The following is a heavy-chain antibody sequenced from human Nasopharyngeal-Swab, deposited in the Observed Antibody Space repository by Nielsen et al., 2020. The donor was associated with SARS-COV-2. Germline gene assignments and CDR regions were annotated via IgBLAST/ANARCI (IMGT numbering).Heavy chain of an antibody. D-gene: IGHD6-19*01. J-gene: IGHJ4*02. CDR3: APYLLEYSSGWYYFDY. V-gene: IGHV1-18*01. CDR1: GYTFTSYG. CDR2: ISAYSGNT. Sequence: ASVKASCKASGYTFTSYGISWVRQAPGQGLEWMGWISAYSGNTNYAQKPQGRVTITTDTTTSTAYMELRSLRSDDTAVYYCAPYLLEYSSGWYYFDYWGQGTLVTVSS.